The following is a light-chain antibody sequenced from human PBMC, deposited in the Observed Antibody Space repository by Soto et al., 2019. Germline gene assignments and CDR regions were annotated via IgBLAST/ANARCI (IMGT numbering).Light chain of an antibody. J-gene: IGKJ2*03. V-gene: IGKV3-20*01. Sequence: EIVLTQSPATLSLSPGESATLSCRASQSLASNYLAWYQQKPGQAPRLLIYGSSNRATGIPDRFSGSGSGTEFTVTISNVEPEDFAVYYCQQYGSTPPGSFGRGTKLEIK. CDR3: QQYGSTPPGS. CDR1: QSLASNY. CDR2: GSS.